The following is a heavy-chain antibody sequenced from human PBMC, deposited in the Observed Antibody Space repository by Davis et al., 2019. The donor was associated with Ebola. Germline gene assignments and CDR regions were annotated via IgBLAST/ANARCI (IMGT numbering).Heavy chain of an antibody. CDR1: GFTFSTYS. J-gene: IGHJ4*02. V-gene: IGHV3-21*01. D-gene: IGHD4-17*01. CDR2: ISSSSTFI. Sequence: GESLKISCAASGFTFSTYSMNWVRQAPEKGLEWVSYISSSSTFIYYADSVQGRFTVSRDDAEKSLYLQMDSLRVEDTAVYYCAKGSDYGDVGHFEYWGQGTQVTVSS. CDR3: AKGSDYGDVGHFEY.